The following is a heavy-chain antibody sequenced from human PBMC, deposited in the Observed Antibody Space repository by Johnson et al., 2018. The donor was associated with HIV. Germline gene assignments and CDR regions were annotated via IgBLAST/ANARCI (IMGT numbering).Heavy chain of an antibody. D-gene: IGHD1-14*01. CDR1: GFTVSGDY. V-gene: IGHV3-30*18. J-gene: IGHJ3*02. CDR3: AKDLRSGNRREAFDI. CDR2: ISYDGSNK. Sequence: QVQLVESGGGLVQPGGSLRLSCAASGFTVSGDYMSWVRQAPGKGLEWVAVISYDGSNKYYADSVKGRFTISRDNSKNTLYLQMNSLRAEDTAVYYCAKDLRSGNRREAFDIWGQGTMVTVSS.